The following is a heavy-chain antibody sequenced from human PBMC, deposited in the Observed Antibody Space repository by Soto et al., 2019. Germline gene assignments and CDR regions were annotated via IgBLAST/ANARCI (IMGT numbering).Heavy chain of an antibody. CDR2: INHSGST. V-gene: IGHV4-34*01. J-gene: IGHJ6*02. Sequence: LTCAVYGGSFSGYYWSWIRQPPGKGLEWIGEINHSGSTNYNPSLKSRVTISVDTSKNQFSLKLSSVTAADTAVYYCARGLVVVPAAPSYYYYGMDVWGQGTTVTVSS. CDR1: GGSFSGYY. D-gene: IGHD2-2*01. CDR3: ARGLVVVPAAPSYYYYGMDV.